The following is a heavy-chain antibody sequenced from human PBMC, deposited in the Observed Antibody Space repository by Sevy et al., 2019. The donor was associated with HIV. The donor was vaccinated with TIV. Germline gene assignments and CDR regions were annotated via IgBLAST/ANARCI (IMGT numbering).Heavy chain of an antibody. CDR3: AREYDTSGYYYQFDY. CDR1: GFTFNRYR. V-gene: IGHV3-7*01. CDR2: IKEDGKDGSEK. D-gene: IGHD3-22*01. Sequence: GGSLRLSCTASGFTFNRYRMSWVRQAPGKGLEWVANIKEDGKDGSEKYYVDSVKGRFTIARDNAKNSLYLHTNSLRADDTAVYYCAREYDTSGYYYQFDYWGQGTLVTVSS. J-gene: IGHJ4*02.